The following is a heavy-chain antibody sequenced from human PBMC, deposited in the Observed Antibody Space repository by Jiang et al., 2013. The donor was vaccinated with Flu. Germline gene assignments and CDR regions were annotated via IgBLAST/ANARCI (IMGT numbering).Heavy chain of an antibody. D-gene: IGHD5-24*01. CDR3: ARPGRDDYNYYFDI. V-gene: IGHV3-7*01. Sequence: QLVESGGGLVQPEGSLRLSCTASGFTFRGYWMSWVRQAPGKGLEWVASIQRDGNDFYYADSVKGRFTVSRDNAKNSVSLQLSSLRVEDSAVYYCARPGRDDYNYYFDIWGQGTLVTVSS. J-gene: IGHJ4*02. CDR1: GFTFRGYW. CDR2: IQRDGNDF.